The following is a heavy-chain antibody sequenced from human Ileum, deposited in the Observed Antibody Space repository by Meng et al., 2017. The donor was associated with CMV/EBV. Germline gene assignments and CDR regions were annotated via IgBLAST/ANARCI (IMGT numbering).Heavy chain of an antibody. CDR2: VHSAGNSP. J-gene: IGHJ2*01. CDR3: AKRGEEYYHDSTGYYWYFDV. D-gene: IGHD3-22*01. Sequence: GGFLRLSCAASGFSFSSYAMNWVRQAPGKGLEWVSGVHSAGNSPLYAASVKGRFTISRDNSKNTLYLQMNSLRVDDTAVYYCAKRGEEYYHDSTGYYWYFDVWGRGTPVTVSS. V-gene: IGHV3-23*03. CDR1: GFSFSSYA.